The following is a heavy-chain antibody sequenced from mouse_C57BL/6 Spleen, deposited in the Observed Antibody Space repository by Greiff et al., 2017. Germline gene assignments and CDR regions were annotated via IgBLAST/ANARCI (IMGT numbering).Heavy chain of an antibody. CDR1: GYTFTDYN. D-gene: IGHD1-1*02. Sequence: EVQLQQSGPELVKPGASVKIPCKASGYTFTDYNMDWVKQSHGKSLEWIGDINPNNGGTIYNQKFKGKAPLTVDKSSSTAYMELRSLTSEDTAVYYWARSGYAWWGFDYWGQGTTLTVSS. CDR3: ARSGYAWWGFDY. V-gene: IGHV1-18*01. CDR2: INPNNGGT. J-gene: IGHJ2*01.